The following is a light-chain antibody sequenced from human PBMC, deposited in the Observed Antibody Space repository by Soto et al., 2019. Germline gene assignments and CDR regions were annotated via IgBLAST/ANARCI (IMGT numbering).Light chain of an antibody. CDR2: EVS. V-gene: IGLV2-14*01. J-gene: IGLJ1*01. CDR1: SSDVGGYNY. Sequence: ALTQPASVSGSPGQSITISCTGTSSDVGGYNYVSWYQQHPGKAPKLMIYEVSNRPSGVSNRFSGSKSGNTASLTISGLQAEDEADYYCSSYTSSSSYVFGTGTKVAVL. CDR3: SSYTSSSSYV.